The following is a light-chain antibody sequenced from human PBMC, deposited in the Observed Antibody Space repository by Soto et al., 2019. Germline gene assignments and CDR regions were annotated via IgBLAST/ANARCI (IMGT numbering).Light chain of an antibody. CDR3: KQYVSSPWA. CDR1: QNISVY. CDR2: DAS. V-gene: IGKV3-11*01. J-gene: IGKJ1*01. Sequence: EIVLTQSPATLSLSPGERATLSCRASQNISVYLAWYRQKPGQAPRLLIYDASKRATGIQARFSGSGSGTDFTLTIRSLEPEDFAVYYCKQYVSSPWAFGQGTKVDIK.